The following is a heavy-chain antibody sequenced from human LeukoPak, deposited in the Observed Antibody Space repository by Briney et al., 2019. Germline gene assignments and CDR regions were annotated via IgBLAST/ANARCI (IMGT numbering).Heavy chain of an antibody. Sequence: GGSLRLSCAVSGFTFSSYWMYWVRQAPGKGLEWVSMSGSSGSTYYADSVKGRLTISRDNSKNTLYLEMNSLRAEDTAVYYCAKSRDSSALFDYWGQGTLVTVSS. D-gene: IGHD3-22*01. V-gene: IGHV3-23*01. J-gene: IGHJ4*02. CDR2: SGSSGST. CDR3: AKSRDSSALFDY. CDR1: GFTFSSYW.